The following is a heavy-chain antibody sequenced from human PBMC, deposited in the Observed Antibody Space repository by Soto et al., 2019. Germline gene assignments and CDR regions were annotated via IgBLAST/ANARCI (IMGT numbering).Heavy chain of an antibody. D-gene: IGHD3-22*01. Sequence: GGSLRLSCAASGFTFSDYYMSWIRQAPGKGLEWVSYISSSDCIIYYADSVKGRFTISRDNAKNSLYLQMNSLRAEDTAVYYCARDLGYYDSSGYFDYWGQGTLVTVSS. CDR3: ARDLGYYDSSGYFDY. V-gene: IGHV3-11*01. CDR1: GFTFSDYY. J-gene: IGHJ4*02. CDR2: ISSSDCII.